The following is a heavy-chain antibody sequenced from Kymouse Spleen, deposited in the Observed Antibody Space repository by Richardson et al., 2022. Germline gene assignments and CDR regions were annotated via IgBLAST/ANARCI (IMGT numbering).Heavy chain of an antibody. CDR1: GFTFDDYA. V-gene: IGHV3-9*01. CDR3: AKDTFITGTTGNYYGMDV. D-gene: IGHD1-7*01. Sequence: EVQLVESGGGLVQPGRSLRLSCAASGFTFDDYAMHWVRQAPGKGLEWVSGISWNSGSIGYADSVKGRFTISRDNAKNSLYLQMNSLRAEDTALYYCAKDTFITGTTGNYYGMDVWGQGTTVTVSS. CDR2: ISWNSGSI. J-gene: IGHJ6*02.